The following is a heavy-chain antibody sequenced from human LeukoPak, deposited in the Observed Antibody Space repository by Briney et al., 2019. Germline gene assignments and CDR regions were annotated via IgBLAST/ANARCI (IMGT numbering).Heavy chain of an antibody. V-gene: IGHV1-69*05. J-gene: IGHJ4*02. CDR2: IIPIFGTA. D-gene: IGHD2-21*02. Sequence: SVKVSCKASGGTFSSCAISWVRQAPGQGPEWMGRIIPIFGTANYAQKFQGRVTITTDESTSTAYMELSSLRSEDTAVYYCARGPLVVTAIPFLDYWGQGTLVTVSS. CDR1: GGTFSSCA. CDR3: ARGPLVVTAIPFLDY.